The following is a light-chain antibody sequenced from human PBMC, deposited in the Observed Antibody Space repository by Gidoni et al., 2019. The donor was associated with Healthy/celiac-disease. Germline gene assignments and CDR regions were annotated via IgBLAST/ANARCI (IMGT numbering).Light chain of an antibody. CDR3: QQRSNWPPWT. V-gene: IGKV3-11*01. J-gene: IGKJ2*02. CDR1: QSVSSY. CDR2: AAS. Sequence: ESVLTQSPATLSLSPGERATLSCRASQSVSSYLAWYQQTPGQAPRRLIYAASNRATGIPARFSGSGSGTDFTLTISSLEPEDFAVYYCQQRSNWPPWTFGQGTKLEIK.